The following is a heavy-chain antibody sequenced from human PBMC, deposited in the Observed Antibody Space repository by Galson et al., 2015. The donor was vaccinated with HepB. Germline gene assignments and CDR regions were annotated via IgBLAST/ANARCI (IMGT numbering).Heavy chain of an antibody. D-gene: IGHD2-15*01. CDR3: ARDVGGYCSGGSCYGEDRPPNYGMDV. Sequence: TLSLTCTVSGGPISSGGYYWSWIRQHPGKGLEWIGYIYYSGSTYHNPSLKSRVTISVDTSKNQFSLKLSSVTAADTAVYYCARDVGGYCSGGSCYGEDRPPNYGMDVWGQGTTVTVSS. CDR2: IYYSGST. V-gene: IGHV4-31*03. J-gene: IGHJ6*02. CDR1: GGPISSGGYY.